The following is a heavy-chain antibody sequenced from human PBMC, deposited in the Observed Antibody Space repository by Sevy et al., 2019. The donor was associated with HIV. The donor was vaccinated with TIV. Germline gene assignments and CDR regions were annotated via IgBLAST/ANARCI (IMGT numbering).Heavy chain of an antibody. J-gene: IGHJ5*02. CDR2: INESGIT. V-gene: IGHV4-34*01. D-gene: IGHD2-2*01. CDR3: ARSPPLVVVPGAPSWFDP. CDR1: DGSFSGYY. Sequence: ETLSLTCAVHDGSFSGYYWNWIRQLPGKGLEWIGEINESGITYYNPSLKSRVTISVDTSKKQFSLKLNSVTAADTAVYFCARSPPLVVVPGAPSWFDPWGQGTLVTVSS.